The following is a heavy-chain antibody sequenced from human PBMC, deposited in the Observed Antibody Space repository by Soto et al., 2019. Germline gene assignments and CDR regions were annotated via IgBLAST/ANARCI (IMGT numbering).Heavy chain of an antibody. Sequence: SETLSLTCTVSGGSISSGDYYWSWVRQPPGKGLEWIGYIYYSGSTYYNPSLKSRVTISVDTSKNQFSLKLSSVTAADTAVYYCAREAKYSSSWFNWFDPWGQGTLVTVSS. CDR3: AREAKYSSSWFNWFDP. CDR2: IYYSGST. J-gene: IGHJ5*02. V-gene: IGHV4-30-4*01. CDR1: GGSISSGDYY. D-gene: IGHD6-13*01.